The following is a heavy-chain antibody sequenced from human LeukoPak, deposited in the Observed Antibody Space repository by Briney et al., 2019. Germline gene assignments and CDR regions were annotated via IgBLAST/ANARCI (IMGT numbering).Heavy chain of an antibody. V-gene: IGHV3-9*01. CDR2: ISWNSGSI. Sequence: GGSLRLSCAASGFTFDDYAMHWVRHAPGKGLEWVSGISWNSGSIGYADSVKGRFTISRDNAKNSLYLQMNSLRAEDTALYYCAKEAYKPGDLRYFDYWGQGTLVTVSS. CDR1: GFTFDDYA. CDR3: AKEAYKPGDLRYFDY. J-gene: IGHJ4*02. D-gene: IGHD3-16*01.